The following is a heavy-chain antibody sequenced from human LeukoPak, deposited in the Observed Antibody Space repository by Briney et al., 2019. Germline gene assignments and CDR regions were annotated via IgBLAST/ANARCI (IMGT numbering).Heavy chain of an antibody. D-gene: IGHD2-15*01. Sequence: GGSVTLSCAASVFTLSSYAMSWVRPAPGGGLGWVSAISGSRNSTFYADSVKGRFTISRDNSKNTVYQQVNCLSGELRPIYYCAKWGCSGGSCYPFGYWGQGTLVTVSS. J-gene: IGHJ4*02. CDR1: VFTLSSYA. V-gene: IGHV3-23*01. CDR2: ISGSRNST. CDR3: AKWGCSGGSCYPFGY.